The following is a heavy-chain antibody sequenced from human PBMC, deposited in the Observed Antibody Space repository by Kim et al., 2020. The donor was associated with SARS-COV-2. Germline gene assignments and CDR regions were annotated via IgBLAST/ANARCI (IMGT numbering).Heavy chain of an antibody. J-gene: IGHJ6*02. CDR3: ARVGVVVVAATSHYYYGMDV. CDR1: GGTFSSYA. Sequence: SVKVSCKASGGTFSSYAISWVRQAPGQGLEWMGRIIPILGIANYAQKFQGRVTITADKSTSTAYMELSSLRSEDTAVYYCARVGVVVVAATSHYYYGMDVRGQGTTVTVSS. CDR2: IIPILGIA. V-gene: IGHV1-69*04. D-gene: IGHD2-15*01.